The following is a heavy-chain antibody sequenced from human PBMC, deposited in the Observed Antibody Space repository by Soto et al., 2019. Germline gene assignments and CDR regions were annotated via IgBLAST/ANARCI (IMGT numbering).Heavy chain of an antibody. D-gene: IGHD2-8*01. Sequence: ASVKVSCKASGYTFTSYGISWVRQAPGQGLEWMGWISAYNGNTNYAQKLQGRVTMTTDTSTSTAYMELRSLRSDDTAVYYCARVRVVLMVYALPFDPWGQGTLVTVSS. CDR1: GYTFTSYG. V-gene: IGHV1-18*04. CDR2: ISAYNGNT. J-gene: IGHJ5*02. CDR3: ARVRVVLMVYALPFDP.